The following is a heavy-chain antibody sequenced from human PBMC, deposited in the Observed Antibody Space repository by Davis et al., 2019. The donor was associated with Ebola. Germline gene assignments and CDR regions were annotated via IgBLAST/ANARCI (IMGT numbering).Heavy chain of an antibody. J-gene: IGHJ4*02. CDR1: GCPINNYF. V-gene: IGHV4-59*01. Sequence: SDILSSTFTAPGCPINNYFWSGSGQLPGKGLEGIGNIHYLGNTNYNPSLKSRVTLSADTSKNQVALKLSSVTAADTATYHCVGGYHFDYWGQGVQVIVSS. CDR3: VGGYHFDY. D-gene: IGHD3-16*02. CDR2: IHYLGNT.